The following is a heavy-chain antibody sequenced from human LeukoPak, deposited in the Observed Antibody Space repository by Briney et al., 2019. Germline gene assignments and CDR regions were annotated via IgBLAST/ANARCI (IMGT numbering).Heavy chain of an antibody. Sequence: GGSLRLSCLASGFTFSSYWMHWVRQAPGKGLVWVSRIFGDGSSTSYADSVKGRFTISRDNAQNTLYLQMNSLRAEDTAVYYCARDLNYWGQGTLVTVSS. CDR2: IFGDGSST. V-gene: IGHV3-74*01. CDR1: GFTFSSYW. CDR3: ARDLNY. J-gene: IGHJ4*02.